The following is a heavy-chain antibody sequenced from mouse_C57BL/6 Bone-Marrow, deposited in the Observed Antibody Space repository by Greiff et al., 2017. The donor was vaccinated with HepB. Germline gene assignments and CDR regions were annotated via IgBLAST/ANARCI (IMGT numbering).Heavy chain of an antibody. CDR1: GYTFTSYW. D-gene: IGHD3-1*01. Sequence: QVQLQQPGAELVKPGASVKLSCKASGYTFTSYWMHWVKQRPGQGLEWIGMIHPNSGSTNYNEKFKSKATLTVDKSSSTAYMQLSSLTSEDSAVYYCARSGESPWFAYWGQGTLVTVSA. J-gene: IGHJ3*01. CDR2: IHPNSGST. V-gene: IGHV1-64*01. CDR3: ARSGESPWFAY.